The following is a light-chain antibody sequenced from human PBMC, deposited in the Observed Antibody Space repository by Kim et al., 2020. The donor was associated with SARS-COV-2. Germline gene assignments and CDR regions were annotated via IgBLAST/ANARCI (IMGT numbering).Light chain of an antibody. CDR3: GTWDSSLSVWL. Sequence: GQKVTLCWSGRRPKIGTKVVAGYQEAPGNVPKVLIYDNNKRPAGIPDRFSGSKSGTSGTLDITGLQTGDEAGDYCGTWDSSLSVWLCGGGTKVTVL. V-gene: IGLV1-51*01. CDR2: DNN. CDR1: RPKIGTKV. J-gene: IGLJ3*02.